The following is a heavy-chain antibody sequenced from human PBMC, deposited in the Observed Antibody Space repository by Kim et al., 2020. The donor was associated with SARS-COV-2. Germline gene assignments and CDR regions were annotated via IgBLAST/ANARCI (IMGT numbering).Heavy chain of an antibody. D-gene: IGHD2-2*01. Sequence: GGSLRLSCAASGFTFSSYWMSWVRQAPGKGLEWVANIKQDGSEKYYVDSVKGRFTISRDNAKNSLYLQMNSLGAEDTAVYYCAGGVGYCSSTSCSGPYYYYYGMDVWGQGTTVTVSS. J-gene: IGHJ6*02. CDR2: IKQDGSEK. CDR1: GFTFSSYW. CDR3: AGGVGYCSSTSCSGPYYYYYGMDV. V-gene: IGHV3-7*04.